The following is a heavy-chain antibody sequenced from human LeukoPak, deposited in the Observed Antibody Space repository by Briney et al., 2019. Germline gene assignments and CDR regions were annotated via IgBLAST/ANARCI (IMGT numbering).Heavy chain of an antibody. J-gene: IGHJ4*02. V-gene: IGHV3-30*02. CDR3: AKDPYYDSNGYPAYLDY. CDR2: IRYDGSDT. Sequence: AGSLRLSCAASGFTFRSYGMHWVRQAPGKGLEWVAFIRYDGSDTYSAGSVKGRFTISRDNSKNKLYLQMISLTAEDTAVYYCAKDPYYDSNGYPAYLDYWGQGTQVTVSS. D-gene: IGHD3-22*01. CDR1: GFTFRSYG.